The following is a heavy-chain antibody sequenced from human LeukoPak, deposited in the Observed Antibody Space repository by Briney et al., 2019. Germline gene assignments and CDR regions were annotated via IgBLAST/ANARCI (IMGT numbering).Heavy chain of an antibody. J-gene: IGHJ6*03. CDR2: IYTTGST. CDR1: GGSIRSYY. Sequence: PSETLSLTCTVFGGSIRSYYWSWIRQPAGKGLEWIGRIYTTGSTNYNPSLKSRVTISVDTSKNQFSLKLSSVTAADTAVYYCARGLSGRHDYGDPRTGWSDYYYYYNMDVWGKGTTVTVSS. CDR3: ARGLSGRHDYGDPRTGWSDYYYYYNMDV. D-gene: IGHD4-17*01. V-gene: IGHV4-4*07.